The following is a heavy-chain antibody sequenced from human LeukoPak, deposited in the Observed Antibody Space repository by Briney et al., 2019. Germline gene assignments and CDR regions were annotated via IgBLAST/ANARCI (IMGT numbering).Heavy chain of an antibody. Sequence: GGSLRLSCAASGFTFSSYSMNWVRQAPGKGLEWVSSISSSSSYIYYADSVKGRFTISRDNAKNSLYLQMNSLRAEDTAVYYCARDREFEVYGDYYFDYWGQGTLVTVSS. D-gene: IGHD4-17*01. CDR3: ARDREFEVYGDYYFDY. J-gene: IGHJ4*02. CDR2: ISSSSSYI. V-gene: IGHV3-21*01. CDR1: GFTFSSYS.